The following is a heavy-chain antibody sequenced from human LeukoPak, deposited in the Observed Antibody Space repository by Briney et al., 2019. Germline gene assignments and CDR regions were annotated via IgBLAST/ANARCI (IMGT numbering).Heavy chain of an antibody. CDR3: ARDPTYYLRYGYFDS. Sequence: PGGSLRLSCAASGFTFSTSAMNWVRQAPGKGLEWVSSINNVRSHIYYADPVRGRFTISRDNANNVLYLQMNSLRAEDTAVYYCARDPTYYLRYGYFDSWGQGTLVTVSS. D-gene: IGHD1-26*01. J-gene: IGHJ4*02. CDR2: INNVRSHI. CDR1: GFTFSTSA. V-gene: IGHV3-21*06.